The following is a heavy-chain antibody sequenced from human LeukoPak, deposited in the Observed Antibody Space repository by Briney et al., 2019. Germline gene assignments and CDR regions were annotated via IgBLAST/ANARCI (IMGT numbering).Heavy chain of an antibody. CDR3: AKGALQPRWAAATHLWFGEIRNVYYGMDV. J-gene: IGHJ6*02. CDR1: GFTFSSYA. CDR2: ISGSGGST. V-gene: IGHV3-23*01. D-gene: IGHD3-10*01. Sequence: GGSLRLSCAASGFTFSSYAMSWVRQAPGKGLEWVSAISGSGGSTYYADSVKGRFTISRDNSKNTLYLQMNSLRAEDTAVYYCAKGALQPRWAAATHLWFGEIRNVYYGMDVWGQGTTVTVSS.